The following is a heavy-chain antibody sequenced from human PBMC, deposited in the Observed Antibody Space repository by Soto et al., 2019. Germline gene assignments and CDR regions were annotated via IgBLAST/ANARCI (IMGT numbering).Heavy chain of an antibody. J-gene: IGHJ6*02. CDR1: GYSFTSYW. CDR3: ATLNDASYYYYYGMDV. Sequence: PGESLKISCKGSGYSFTSYWISWVRQMPGKGLEWMGRIDPSDSYTNYSPSFQGHVTISADKSISTAYLQWSSLKASDTAMYYCATLNDASYYYYYGMDVWGQGTTVTVSS. V-gene: IGHV5-10-1*01. D-gene: IGHD1-1*01. CDR2: IDPSDSYT.